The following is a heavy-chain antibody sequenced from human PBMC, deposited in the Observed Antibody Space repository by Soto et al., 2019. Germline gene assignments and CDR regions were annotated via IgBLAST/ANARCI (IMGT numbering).Heavy chain of an antibody. V-gene: IGHV5-51*01. Sequence: PGESLKISCKGSGYSFTDYWIGWVRQMPGKGLEWMGIIYPGDSDTRYSPSFQGQVTISADKSISTAYLQWSSLKASDTAMYYCSRGGIVGSTRNYFDYWGQRPLVTVS. D-gene: IGHD1-26*01. J-gene: IGHJ4*02. CDR1: GYSFTDYW. CDR3: SRGGIVGSTRNYFDY. CDR2: IYPGDSDT.